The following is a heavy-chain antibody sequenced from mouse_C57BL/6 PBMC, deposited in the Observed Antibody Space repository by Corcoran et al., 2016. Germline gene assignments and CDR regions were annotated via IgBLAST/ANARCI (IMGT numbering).Heavy chain of an antibody. CDR2: INTYSGVP. CDR1: GYTFTTYG. V-gene: IGHV9-3*01. CDR3: ARGPLRQGFAY. J-gene: IGHJ3*01. Sequence: QIQLVQSGPELKKPGETVKISCKASGYTFTTYGMSWVKQAPGKGLKWMGWINTYSGVPTYADDFKGRFVFSLETSASTAYLQINNLKNEDTATYFCARGPLRQGFAYWGQGTLVTVSA. D-gene: IGHD1-1*01.